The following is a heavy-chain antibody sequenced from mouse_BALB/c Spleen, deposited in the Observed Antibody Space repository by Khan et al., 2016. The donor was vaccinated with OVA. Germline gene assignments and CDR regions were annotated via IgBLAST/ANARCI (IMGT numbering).Heavy chain of an antibody. CDR3: ARENYYGSSHYAMDD. CDR2: ISPGSGTP. D-gene: IGHD1-1*01. CDR1: GYTFTSYW. V-gene: IGHV1S41*01. Sequence: DLVKPGASVKLSCKASGYTFTSYWINWIKQRPGQGLEWIGRISPGSGTPYYNEMFKGKATLTVDTSSSTAYIQLSSLSSEYSAVYFGARENYYGSSHYAMDDWGQGTSVTVSS. J-gene: IGHJ4*01.